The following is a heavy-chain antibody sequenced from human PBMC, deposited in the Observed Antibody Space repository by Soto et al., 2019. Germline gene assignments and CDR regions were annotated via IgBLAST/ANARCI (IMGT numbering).Heavy chain of an antibody. V-gene: IGHV5-51*01. Sequence: GESLKISCKGSGYSFTSYWIGWVRQMPRKXLEWMGIIYPGDSDTRYSPSFQGQVTISADKSISTAYLQWSSLKASDTAMYYCARHPGEYSSSPGRFGMDVWGKGATVTVSS. CDR3: ARHPGEYSSSPGRFGMDV. CDR2: IYPGDSDT. CDR1: GYSFTSYW. J-gene: IGHJ6*01. D-gene: IGHD6-6*01.